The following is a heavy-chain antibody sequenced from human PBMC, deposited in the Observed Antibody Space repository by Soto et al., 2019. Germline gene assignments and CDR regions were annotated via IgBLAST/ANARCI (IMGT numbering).Heavy chain of an antibody. CDR2: IYAADSDT. D-gene: IGHD2-15*01. Sequence: GSSLQISCKGSTYNFTNYRIAWVRPMPGKGLECMGIIYAADSDTRYSPSFQGQVIISADTSIRTAYLQWDSLKPSDTAMYYCATFSRNYWVYGLEGWGKGTKVTVSS. V-gene: IGHV5-51*01. J-gene: IGHJ6*04. CDR1: TYNFTNYR. CDR3: ATFSRNYWVYGLEG.